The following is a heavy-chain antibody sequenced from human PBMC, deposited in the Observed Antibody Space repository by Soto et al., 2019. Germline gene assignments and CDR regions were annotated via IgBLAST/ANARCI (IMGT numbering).Heavy chain of an antibody. Sequence: QIQLVQSGAEVKKPGASVQVSCKAAGYTFSNYAIKWVRQAPGQGLEWMGWISAHNGNTNYAEKFQGRVAMTTDTSTNTSYMKLRSVRSDDTAVYYCARYLSGGYDLGYFDYWGQGSLVTVCS. CDR2: ISAHNGNT. D-gene: IGHD5-12*01. V-gene: IGHV1-18*01. J-gene: IGHJ4*02. CDR1: GYTFSNYA. CDR3: ARYLSGGYDLGYFDY.